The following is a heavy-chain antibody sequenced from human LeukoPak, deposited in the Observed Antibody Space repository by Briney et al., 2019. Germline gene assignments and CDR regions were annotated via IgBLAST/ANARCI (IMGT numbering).Heavy chain of an antibody. V-gene: IGHV4-59*01. CDR3: ARDMGDRTDYYYGMDV. CDR1: GGSISSCY. Sequence: PSETLSLTCTVSGGSISSCYWSWIRQPPGKGLEWIGYIFYSGSTNYNPSLKSRVAISVDTSKNQFSLKLSSVTAADTAVYYCARDMGDRTDYYYGMDVWGQGTTVTVSS. CDR2: IFYSGST. D-gene: IGHD1-26*01. J-gene: IGHJ6*02.